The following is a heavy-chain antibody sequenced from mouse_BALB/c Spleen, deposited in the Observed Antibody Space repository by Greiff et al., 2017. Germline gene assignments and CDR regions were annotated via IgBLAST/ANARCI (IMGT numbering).Heavy chain of an antibody. D-gene: IGHD1-1*01. CDR2: IDPENGDT. CDR1: GFNIKDYY. Sequence: VQLQQSGAELVRSGASVKLSCTASGFNIKDYYMHWVKQRPEQGLEWIGWIDPENGDTEYAPKFQGKATLTADTSSNTAYLQLSSLTSEDTAVYYCSYYYGSRYYFDYWGQGTTLTVSS. J-gene: IGHJ2*01. CDR3: SYYYGSRYYFDY. V-gene: IGHV14-4*02.